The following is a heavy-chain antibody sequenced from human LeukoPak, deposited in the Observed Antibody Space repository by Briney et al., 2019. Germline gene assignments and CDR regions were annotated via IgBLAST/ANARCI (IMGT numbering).Heavy chain of an antibody. CDR1: GYSFTSYW. V-gene: IGHV5-51*01. CDR3: ARQYCSSTSCYSTDFDY. D-gene: IGHD2-2*01. CDR2: IYPGDSDT. J-gene: IGHJ4*02. Sequence: GESLKISCKGSGYSFTSYWIGWVRQMPGKGLEWMGIIYPGDSDTGYSPSSQGQVTISADKSISTAYLQWSSLKASDTAMYYCARQYCSSTSCYSTDFDYWGQGTLVTVSS.